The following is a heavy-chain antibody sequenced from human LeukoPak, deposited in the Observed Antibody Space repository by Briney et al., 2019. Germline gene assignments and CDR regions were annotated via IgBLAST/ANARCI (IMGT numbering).Heavy chain of an antibody. Sequence: ASVKVSCKASGYTFTSYDINWVRQATGQGLEWMGWMNPNSGNTGYAQKFQGRVTITRNTSISTAYMELSSLRSEDTAVYYCARDMITFGGVLTDYWGQGTLVTVSS. CDR3: ARDMITFGGVLTDY. J-gene: IGHJ4*02. D-gene: IGHD3-16*01. V-gene: IGHV1-8*03. CDR1: GYTFTSYD. CDR2: MNPNSGNT.